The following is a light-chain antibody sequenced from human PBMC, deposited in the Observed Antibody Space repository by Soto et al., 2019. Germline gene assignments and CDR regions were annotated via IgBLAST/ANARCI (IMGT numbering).Light chain of an antibody. CDR2: DAG. CDR1: QAISHY. Sequence: DIQMTQSPSSLSASVGDSITITCQASQAISHYLNWYQQRPGKAPKLLIYDAGNLQRGTPLRFSGGRSGADFTLTIDNLQPDDFATYFCQQYDNLPFTFGGGTKVEI. J-gene: IGKJ4*01. V-gene: IGKV1-33*01. CDR3: QQYDNLPFT.